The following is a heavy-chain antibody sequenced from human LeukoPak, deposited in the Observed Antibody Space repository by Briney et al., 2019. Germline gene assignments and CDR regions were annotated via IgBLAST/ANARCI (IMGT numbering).Heavy chain of an antibody. CDR3: ARDAALKYYYDSSGYPGVYFDY. CDR2: ISWNGGST. Sequence: GGSLRLSCAASGFTFDDYAMHWVRQAPGKGLEWVSGISWNGGSTGYADSVKGRFTISRDNAKNSLYLQMNSLGAEDTALYYCARDAALKYYYDSSGYPGVYFDYWGQGTLVTVSS. V-gene: IGHV3-20*04. D-gene: IGHD3-22*01. CDR1: GFTFDDYA. J-gene: IGHJ4*02.